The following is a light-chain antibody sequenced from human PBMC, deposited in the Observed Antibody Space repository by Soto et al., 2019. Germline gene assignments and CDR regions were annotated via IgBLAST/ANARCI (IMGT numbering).Light chain of an antibody. CDR2: GAS. V-gene: IGKV3-20*01. Sequence: EIVLTQSPGTLSLSPGERATLSCRASQSVSSSYLAWYQQKPGQAPRLLIYGASTRATGVPARFGGSGSGTDFTLTISSLQSEDFAVYYCQQYDNWPPWTFGQGTKVDIK. J-gene: IGKJ1*01. CDR3: QQYDNWPPWT. CDR1: QSVSSSY.